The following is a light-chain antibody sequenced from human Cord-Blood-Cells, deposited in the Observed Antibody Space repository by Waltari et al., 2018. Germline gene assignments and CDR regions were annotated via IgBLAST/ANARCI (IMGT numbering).Light chain of an antibody. J-gene: IGLJ3*02. CDR3: CSYAGSSTLV. Sequence: QSALPQPASVSGSPGPSITISCTGTSSDVRSYTLVSWYQQHPGKAPKLMIYEGSKRPSGVSNRFSGSKSGNTASLTISGLQAEDEADYYCCSYAGSSTLVFGGGTKLTVL. CDR1: SSDVRSYTL. CDR2: EGS. V-gene: IGLV2-23*01.